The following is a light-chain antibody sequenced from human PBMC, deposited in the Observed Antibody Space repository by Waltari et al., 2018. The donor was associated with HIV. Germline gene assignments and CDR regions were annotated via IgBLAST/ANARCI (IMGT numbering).Light chain of an antibody. CDR2: EVS. J-gene: IGLJ2*01. Sequence: QSALTQPPSASGSLGQSVTISCTGSSSDIGAYDSVFWFQQLPNNAPKLLPYEVSKRPSGVPDRFSGSRSGETAFLSVSGLQPDDTAAYFCSSYGDNIRVLFGGGTNLTVL. CDR3: SSYGDNIRVL. CDR1: SSDIGAYDS. V-gene: IGLV2-8*01.